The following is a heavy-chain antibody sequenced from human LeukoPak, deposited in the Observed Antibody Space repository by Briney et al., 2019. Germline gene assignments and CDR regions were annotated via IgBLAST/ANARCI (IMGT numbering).Heavy chain of an antibody. Sequence: ASVKVSCKVSGYTLTQLSMHWVRQAPGKGHEWMGGFDPEDGEAIYAEKFQGRVTMTEDTSTDTVYMELSSLRSEDTAVYYCATGLSTGSSWPLDVWGKGTTVTVSS. CDR2: FDPEDGEA. CDR3: ATGLSTGSSWPLDV. J-gene: IGHJ6*04. CDR1: GYTLTQLS. V-gene: IGHV1-24*01. D-gene: IGHD6-13*01.